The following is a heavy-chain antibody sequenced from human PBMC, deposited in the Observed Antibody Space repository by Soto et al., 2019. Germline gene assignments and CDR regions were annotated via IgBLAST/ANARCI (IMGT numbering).Heavy chain of an antibody. CDR1: GFTFSSYS. V-gene: IGHV3-21*01. CDR3: ASWGVATILFDY. D-gene: IGHD5-12*01. J-gene: IGHJ4*02. Sequence: GGSLRLSCAASGFTFSSYSMNWVRQAPGKGLEWVSSISSSSSYIYYADSVKGRFTISRDNAKNSLYLQMNSLRAEDTAVYYCASWGVATILFDYWGQGTLVTVSS. CDR2: ISSSSSYI.